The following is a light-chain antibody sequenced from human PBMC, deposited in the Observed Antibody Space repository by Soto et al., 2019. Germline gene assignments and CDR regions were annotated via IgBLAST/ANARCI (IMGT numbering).Light chain of an antibody. CDR1: SSDVGGYKY. CDR3: CSYAGSSTV. CDR2: EGS. Sequence: QSVLTQPASVSGSPGQSITISCTGTSSDVGGYKYVSWYQQHPGKAPKLMIYEGSKRPSGVSNRFSGSKSGNTASLTISGLQAEDEADYYCCSYAGSSTVFGGGTQLTVL. V-gene: IGLV2-23*01. J-gene: IGLJ7*01.